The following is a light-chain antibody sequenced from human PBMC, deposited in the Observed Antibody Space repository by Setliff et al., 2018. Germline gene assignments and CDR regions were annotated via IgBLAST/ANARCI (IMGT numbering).Light chain of an antibody. CDR1: GSDIGASTY. V-gene: IGLV2-14*03. CDR2: GVS. CDR3: SSYTTDSTLV. Sequence: QSVLTQPASVSGSPGQSITISCTGTGSDIGASTYVSWYQQHPGKAPKLLIFGVSNRPSGVSNRFSAAKSGNTASLAISGLQAEDEAYYYCSSYTTDSTLVFGGGTKVTVL. J-gene: IGLJ3*02.